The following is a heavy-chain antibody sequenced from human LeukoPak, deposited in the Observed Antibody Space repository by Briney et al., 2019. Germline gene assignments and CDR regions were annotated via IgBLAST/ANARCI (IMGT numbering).Heavy chain of an antibody. Sequence: GGSLRLSCAASGFTFSSYEMNWVRQAPGKGLEWVSYISSSGNTIYYADSVKGRFTISRDNAKNSLYLQMNSLRAEDTAVYYCARALRLGATVWGQGTMVTVSS. CDR3: ARALRLGATV. J-gene: IGHJ3*01. V-gene: IGHV3-48*03. CDR1: GFTFSSYE. CDR2: ISSSGNTI. D-gene: IGHD3-16*01.